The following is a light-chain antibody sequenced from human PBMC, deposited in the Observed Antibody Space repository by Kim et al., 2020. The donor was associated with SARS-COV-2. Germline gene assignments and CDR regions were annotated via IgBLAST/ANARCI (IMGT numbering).Light chain of an antibody. Sequence: GERGKKSSRERQDNRNDVGWDKQNQGRATKRLSYGACSLQSGVTSRCRGSGSGTEFTLTISSLQHEDVATYVCIKHNTYPITFGQGKRLEIK. CDR1: QDNRND. CDR2: GAC. V-gene: IGKV1-17*01. CDR3: IKHNTYPIT. J-gene: IGKJ5*01.